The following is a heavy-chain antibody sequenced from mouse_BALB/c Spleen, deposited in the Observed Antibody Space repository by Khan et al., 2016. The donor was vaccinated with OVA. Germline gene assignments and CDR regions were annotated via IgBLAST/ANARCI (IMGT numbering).Heavy chain of an antibody. CDR1: GYSFTDYI. CDR2: IYPGSGSI. J-gene: IGHJ3*01. V-gene: IGHV1-77*01. Sequence: QVQLQQSGPELVMPGASVKMSCKASGYSFTDYIITWVKQRTGQGLQWIGEIYPGSGSIYTNEKFKGKATLTDDKSSNTAYMQLSSLTSDDSAVYFCARRDYGLSYPGFAYWCQGTLVTVSA. D-gene: IGHD1-1*01. CDR3: ARRDYGLSYPGFAY.